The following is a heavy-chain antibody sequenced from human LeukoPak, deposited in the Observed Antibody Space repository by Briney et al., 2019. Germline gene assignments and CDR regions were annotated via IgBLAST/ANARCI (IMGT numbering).Heavy chain of an antibody. CDR3: ARGLLGSSSWHGDWFDP. CDR1: GGSFSGYY. Sequence: TSETLSRTCAVYGGSFSGYYWSWIRQPPGKGLEWIGEINHSGSTNYNPSLKSRVTISVDTSKNQFSLKLSSVTAADTAVHYCARGLLGSSSWHGDWFDPWGQGTLVTVSS. J-gene: IGHJ5*02. D-gene: IGHD6-13*01. CDR2: INHSGST. V-gene: IGHV4-34*01.